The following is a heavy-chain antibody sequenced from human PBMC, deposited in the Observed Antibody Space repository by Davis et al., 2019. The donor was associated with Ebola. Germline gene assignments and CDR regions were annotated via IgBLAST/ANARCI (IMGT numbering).Heavy chain of an antibody. CDR3: ARDAGSYNWNPHDAFDI. J-gene: IGHJ3*02. D-gene: IGHD1-20*01. Sequence: GGSLRLSCAASGFTFSGSAMHWVRQAPGKGLEWVAVIWYDGSNKYYADSVKGRFTISRDNSKNTLYLQMNSLRAEDTAVYYCARDAGSYNWNPHDAFDIWGQGTMVTVSS. CDR2: IWYDGSNK. CDR1: GFTFSGSA. V-gene: IGHV3-33*08.